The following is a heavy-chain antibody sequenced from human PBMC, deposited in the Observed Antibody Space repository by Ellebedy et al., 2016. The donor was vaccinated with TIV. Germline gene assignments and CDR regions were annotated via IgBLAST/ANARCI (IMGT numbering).Heavy chain of an antibody. J-gene: IGHJ4*02. CDR1: GYTFSSYA. Sequence: ASVKVSXXASGYTFSSYAFSWVRQAPGQGLEWMGWIYAYNGDTKYAQKFQGRVTMTTDTSTSTAYMELRSLRSEDTAVYYCARGYYSGSFPLDYWGQGTLVTVSS. CDR2: IYAYNGDT. D-gene: IGHD1-26*01. CDR3: ARGYYSGSFPLDY. V-gene: IGHV1-18*01.